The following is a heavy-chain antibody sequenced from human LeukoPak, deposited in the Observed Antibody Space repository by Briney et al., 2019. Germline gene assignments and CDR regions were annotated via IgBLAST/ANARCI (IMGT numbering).Heavy chain of an antibody. V-gene: IGHV1-2*02. J-gene: IGHJ4*02. CDR2: INPNSGGT. D-gene: IGHD2-2*01. CDR3: ARENSGIVVVPAAMDY. CDR1: GYTFTGYY. Sequence: ASVKVSCKASGYTFTGYYIHWVRQAPGQGLEWMGWINPNSGGTNYAQKFQGRVTMTRDTSISTAYMELSRLRSDDTAVYYCARENSGIVVVPAAMDYWGQGTLVTVSS.